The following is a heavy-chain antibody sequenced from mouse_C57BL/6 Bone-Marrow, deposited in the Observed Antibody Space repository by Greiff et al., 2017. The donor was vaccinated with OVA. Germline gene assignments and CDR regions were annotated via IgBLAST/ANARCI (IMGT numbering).Heavy chain of an antibody. CDR2: IDPANGNT. J-gene: IGHJ3*01. CDR1: GFNIENTY. CDR3: ARSNYSGAY. D-gene: IGHD1-1*01. Sequence: EVKVEESVAELVRPGASVKLSCTASGFNIENTYMHWVKQRPEQGLEWIGRIDPANGNTKYAPKFQGKATITVDTSSNTAYLQLSSLTSEDTAVYYCARSNYSGAYWGQGTLVTVSA. V-gene: IGHV14-3*01.